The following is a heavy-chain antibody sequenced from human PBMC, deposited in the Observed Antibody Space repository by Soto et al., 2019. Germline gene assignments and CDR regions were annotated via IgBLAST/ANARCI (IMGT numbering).Heavy chain of an antibody. D-gene: IGHD1-7*01. Sequence: ASVKVSCKASGYTFTDYYMHWVRQAPGQGLEWMGWINPNSGGTNYAQKFQGRVTMTRDTSISTAYMELSRLRSDDTAVYYCARKLELRGSYYYYYDMDVWGQGTTVTAP. CDR2: INPNSGGT. CDR3: ARKLELRGSYYYYYDMDV. V-gene: IGHV1-2*02. CDR1: GYTFTDYY. J-gene: IGHJ6*02.